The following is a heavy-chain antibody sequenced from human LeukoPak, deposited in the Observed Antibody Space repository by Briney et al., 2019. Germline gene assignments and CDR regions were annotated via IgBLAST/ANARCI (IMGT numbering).Heavy chain of an antibody. J-gene: IGHJ5*02. CDR1: GGSISSSSHY. CDR2: GSIYYSERT. CDR3: ARDSGTTGEVKFDP. D-gene: IGHD3-10*01. V-gene: IGHV4-39*07. Sequence: SETLSLTCTVSGGSISSSSHYWGWVRQPPGKGLEWIGSGSIYYSERTYYNPSLKSRVTMSIDTSKNQFSLNLISVTAADTAVYYCARDSGTTGEVKFDPWGQGTLVTVSS.